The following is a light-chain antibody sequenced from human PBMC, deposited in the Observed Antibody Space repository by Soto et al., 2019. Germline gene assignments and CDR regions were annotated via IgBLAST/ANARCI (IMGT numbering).Light chain of an antibody. Sequence: QSALTQPASVSGSPGQSITISCTGTSSDVGGYNYVSWYQQHPGKAPKLMIFEVSNRPSGISIRVSCSKSGNTASLTISGLQTEYEADYYCSSYTNDSPNVFGPGAPLIV. CDR1: SSDVGGYNY. V-gene: IGLV2-14*01. J-gene: IGLJ7*01. CDR3: SSYTNDSPNV. CDR2: EVS.